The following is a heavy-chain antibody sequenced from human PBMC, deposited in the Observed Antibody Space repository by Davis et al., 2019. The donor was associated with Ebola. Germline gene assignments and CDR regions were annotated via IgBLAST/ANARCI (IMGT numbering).Heavy chain of an antibody. CDR2: IKPDGTEK. J-gene: IGHJ4*02. V-gene: IGHV3-7*01. CDR1: GFTFSNYW. Sequence: GESLKISCAASGFTFSNYWMTWVRQAPGKGLEWVANIKPDGTEKDYVDSVKGRFTISRDNTKDSLYLQMNSLRGEDTAVYYCARLDSGYDFDYWGQGTLVTVSS. D-gene: IGHD5-12*01. CDR3: ARLDSGYDFDY.